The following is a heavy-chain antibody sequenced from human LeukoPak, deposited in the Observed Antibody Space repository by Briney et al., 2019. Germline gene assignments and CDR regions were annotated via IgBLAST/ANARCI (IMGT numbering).Heavy chain of an antibody. J-gene: IGHJ3*02. CDR2: ISSSSSTI. CDR1: GFTFSSYS. D-gene: IGHD3-22*01. V-gene: IGHV3-48*01. Sequence: GGSLRLSCAASGFTFSSYSMNWVRQAPGKGLEWVSYISSSSSTIYYADSVKGRFTISRDNAKNSLYLQMNSLRAEDTAVYYCARDRDYYDSSGYYYPGAFDIWGQGTMVTVSS. CDR3: ARDRDYYDSSGYYYPGAFDI.